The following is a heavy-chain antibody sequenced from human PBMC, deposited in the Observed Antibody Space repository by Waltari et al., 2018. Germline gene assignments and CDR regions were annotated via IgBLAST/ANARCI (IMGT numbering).Heavy chain of an antibody. J-gene: IGHJ1*01. CDR1: GEPISDDVSRWTY. Sequence: QVQLQESGPGLVKPTHTLSLTCTVAGEPISDDVSRWTYWTWVRQSAGTGLGWIGQIYCRCAVDHHPSLRSRVTISLDTPKGHFTLKLTSVTAADTAVYYCANRGVGNYFKYFRLWSPGTLVTVSS. CDR2: IYCRCAV. CDR3: ANRGVGNYFKYFRL. D-gene: IGHD1-7*01. V-gene: IGHV4-61*02.